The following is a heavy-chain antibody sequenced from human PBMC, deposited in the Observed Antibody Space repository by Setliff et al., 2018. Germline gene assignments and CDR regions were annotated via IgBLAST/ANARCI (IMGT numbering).Heavy chain of an antibody. V-gene: IGHV4-39*01. D-gene: IGHD3-22*01. J-gene: IGHJ6*03. CDR1: GDSISSNSHY. CDR3: ARRPYQHYDSSGYSVNYYMDV. CDR2: IYYSGTT. Sequence: SETLSLTCIVSGDSISSNSHYWGWIRQPPGKGLEWIGSIYYSGTTYYNPSVRSRVTISVDTSKNQFSLKLSSVTAADTAVYFCARRPYQHYDSSGYSVNYYMDVWGKGTTVTVSS.